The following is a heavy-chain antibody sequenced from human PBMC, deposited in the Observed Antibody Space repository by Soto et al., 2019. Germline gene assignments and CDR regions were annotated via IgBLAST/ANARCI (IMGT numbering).Heavy chain of an antibody. CDR3: ARLQPAAGDNDLTFDY. J-gene: IGHJ4*02. Sequence: ETLSLTCTVSGGSISSYYWSWIRQPPGKGLEWMGRIDPSDSYTNYSPSFQGHVTISADKSISTAYLQWSSLKASDTAMYYCARLQPAAGDNDLTFDYWGQGTLVTVSS. V-gene: IGHV5-10-1*01. D-gene: IGHD6-13*01. CDR1: GGSISSYY. CDR2: IDPSDSYT.